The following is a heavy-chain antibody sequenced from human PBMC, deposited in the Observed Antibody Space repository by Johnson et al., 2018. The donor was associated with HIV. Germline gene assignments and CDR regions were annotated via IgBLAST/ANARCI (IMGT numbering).Heavy chain of an antibody. Sequence: VQLVESGGGLIQPGESLRLSCAASGFTVSTYHMSWVRQAPGKGLEWVSVIYSGGSTYYADSVKGRFTISRDNAKNSLYLQMNSLRAEDTAVYYCARDSYKWEITASDIWGQGTMVTVSS. CDR2: IYSGGST. V-gene: IGHV3-53*01. CDR1: GFTVSTYH. D-gene: IGHD1-26*01. CDR3: ARDSYKWEITASDI. J-gene: IGHJ3*02.